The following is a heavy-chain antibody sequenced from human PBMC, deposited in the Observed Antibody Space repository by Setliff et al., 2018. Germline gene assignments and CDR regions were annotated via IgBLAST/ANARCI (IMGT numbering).Heavy chain of an antibody. CDR2: IYYSGST. CDR3: ARELYYYGSGSWTFDP. D-gene: IGHD3-10*01. V-gene: IGHV4-59*11. CDR1: GGSISSHY. J-gene: IGHJ5*02. Sequence: PSETLSLTCTVSGGSISSHYWSWIRQPPGKGLEWIGYIYYSGSTYYNPSLKSRVTISVDTSKNLFSLKLSSVTAADTAVYYCARELYYYGSGSWTFDPWGQGTLVTVSS.